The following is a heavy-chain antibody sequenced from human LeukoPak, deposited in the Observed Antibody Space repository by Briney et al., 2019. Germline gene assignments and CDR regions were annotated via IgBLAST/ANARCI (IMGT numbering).Heavy chain of an antibody. D-gene: IGHD6-19*01. J-gene: IGHJ4*02. Sequence: GGSLRLSCAASGFTFSSYGMHWVRQAPGKGLEWVAVIWYDGSNKYYADSVKGRFTISRDNSKNTLYLQVNSLRAEDTAVYYCAKENVAVAGPFDYWGQGTLVTVSS. CDR1: GFTFSSYG. CDR2: IWYDGSNK. V-gene: IGHV3-33*06. CDR3: AKENVAVAGPFDY.